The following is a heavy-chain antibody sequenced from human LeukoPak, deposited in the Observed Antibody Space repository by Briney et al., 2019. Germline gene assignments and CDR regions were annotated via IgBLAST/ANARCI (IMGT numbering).Heavy chain of an antibody. D-gene: IGHD6-19*01. CDR2: ISGSGGTT. CDR3: AKEVAVAGMDY. Sequence: GGSLRLSCAASGFSFSTSGMSWVRQAPGKGLEWVSTISGSGGTTYDADSVKGRFTISRDNSKNTLYLQMNSLRAEDTAVYYCAKEVAVAGMDYWGQGTLVTVSS. J-gene: IGHJ4*02. CDR1: GFSFSTSG. V-gene: IGHV3-23*01.